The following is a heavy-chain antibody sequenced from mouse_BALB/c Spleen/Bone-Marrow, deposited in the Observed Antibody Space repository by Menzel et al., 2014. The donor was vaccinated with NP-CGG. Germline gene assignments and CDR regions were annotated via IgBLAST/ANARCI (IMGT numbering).Heavy chain of an antibody. D-gene: IGHD2-14*01. V-gene: IGHV14-3*02. Sequence: VQLKQSGAELVKPGASVKLSCTASGFNIKDTYMHWVKQRPEQGLEWIGRIDPANGNTKYDPKFQGKATMTADTSSSTASLQLGSLTSDGTAVYYCAAYYRYLGWFAYWGQRTLVTVSA. CDR3: AAYYRYLGWFAY. J-gene: IGHJ3*01. CDR1: GFNIKDTY. CDR2: IDPANGNT.